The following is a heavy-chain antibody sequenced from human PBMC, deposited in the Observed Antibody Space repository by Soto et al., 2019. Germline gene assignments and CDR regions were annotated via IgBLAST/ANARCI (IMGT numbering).Heavy chain of an antibody. CDR3: VRQDHSIPAL. CDR1: RCIDFG. V-gene: IGHV5-51*01. J-gene: IGHJ6*04. Sequence: RCIDFGGRWIRQMNGKGLEWMGIIYPGDSDTRYSPSFQGQVTISADKSISTAYLQWSSLKASDTPTYYGVRQDHSIPALRGNGTSVPVSP. CDR2: IYPGDSDT.